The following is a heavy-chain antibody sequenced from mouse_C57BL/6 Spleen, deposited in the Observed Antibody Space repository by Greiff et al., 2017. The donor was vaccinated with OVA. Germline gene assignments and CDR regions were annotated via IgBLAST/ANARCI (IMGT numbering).Heavy chain of an antibody. CDR2: ISSGSSTI. CDR3: ARRGITTVVAHGYFDV. D-gene: IGHD1-1*01. J-gene: IGHJ1*03. CDR1: GFTFSDYG. V-gene: IGHV5-17*01. Sequence: EVQRVESGGGLVKPGGSLKLSCAASGFTFSDYGMHWVRQAPEKGLEWVAYISSGSSTIYYADTVKGRFTISRDNAKNTLFLQMTSLRSEDTAMYYCARRGITTVVAHGYFDVWGTGTTVTVSS.